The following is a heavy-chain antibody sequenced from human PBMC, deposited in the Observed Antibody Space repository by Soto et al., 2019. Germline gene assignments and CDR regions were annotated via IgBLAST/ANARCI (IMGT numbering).Heavy chain of an antibody. CDR2: ISAYNGNT. CDR3: ARDPYSSSLGAFDI. D-gene: IGHD6-6*01. Sequence: GXSVKVSFKASGYTFTSYGISWVRQAPGQGLEWMGWISAYNGNTNYAQKLQGRVTMTTDTSTSTAYMELRSLRSDDTAVYYCARDPYSSSLGAFDIWGQGTMVTVSS. V-gene: IGHV1-18*01. CDR1: GYTFTSYG. J-gene: IGHJ3*02.